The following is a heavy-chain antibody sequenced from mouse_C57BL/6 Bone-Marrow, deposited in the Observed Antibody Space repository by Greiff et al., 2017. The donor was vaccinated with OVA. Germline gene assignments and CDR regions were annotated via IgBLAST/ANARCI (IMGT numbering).Heavy chain of an antibody. CDR2: ISSGGGYT. J-gene: IGHJ3*01. CDR1: GFTFSSYG. D-gene: IGHD2-4*01. Sequence: EVKLVESGGDLVKPGGSLKLSCAASGFTFSSYGMSWVRQTPDKRLEWVATISSGGGYTYYPDSVKGRFTISRDNAKYTLYRKMSRQKSEDTAMYYCARHEGNDYDRFAYWGQGTLVTVSA. V-gene: IGHV5-6*01. CDR3: ARHEGNDYDRFAY.